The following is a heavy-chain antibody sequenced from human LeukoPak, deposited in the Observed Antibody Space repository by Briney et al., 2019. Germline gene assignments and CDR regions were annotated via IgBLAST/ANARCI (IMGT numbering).Heavy chain of an antibody. D-gene: IGHD6-19*01. Sequence: ASVKVSYKASGYTFTSYAMNWVRQAPGQGLEWMGWINTNTGNPTYAQGFTGRFVFSLDTSVSTAYLQISSLKAEDTAVYYCASSSGWYGEVEYYFDYWGQGTLVTVSS. J-gene: IGHJ4*02. CDR3: ASSSGWYGEVEYYFDY. V-gene: IGHV7-4-1*02. CDR2: INTNTGNP. CDR1: GYTFTSYA.